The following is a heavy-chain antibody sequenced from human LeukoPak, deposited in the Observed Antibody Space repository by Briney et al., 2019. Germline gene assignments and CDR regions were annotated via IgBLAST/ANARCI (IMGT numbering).Heavy chain of an antibody. Sequence: SCKASGGTFISYAMHWVRQAPGKGLEWVAVISYDGTEKYYGDSVKGRFTISRDNSKNTLYLQMNSLRAEDTALYYCARDGHGVPLDYWGQGTLVTVSP. J-gene: IGHJ4*02. CDR1: GGTFISYA. D-gene: IGHD4-17*01. CDR2: ISYDGTEK. CDR3: ARDGHGVPLDY. V-gene: IGHV3-30-3*01.